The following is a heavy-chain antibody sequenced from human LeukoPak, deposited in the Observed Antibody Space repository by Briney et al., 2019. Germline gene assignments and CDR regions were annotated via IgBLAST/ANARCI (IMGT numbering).Heavy chain of an antibody. J-gene: IGHJ4*02. CDR2: IKQDGSEK. Sequence: GGSLRLSCAASGFTFSSYWMSWVRQAPGKGLEWVANIKQDGSEKYYVDSLKGRFTISRDNAKNSLYLQMNSLRAEDTAVYYCAKGRYCSSTSCPFDYWGQGTLVTVSS. D-gene: IGHD2-2*01. CDR1: GFTFSSYW. V-gene: IGHV3-7*01. CDR3: AKGRYCSSTSCPFDY.